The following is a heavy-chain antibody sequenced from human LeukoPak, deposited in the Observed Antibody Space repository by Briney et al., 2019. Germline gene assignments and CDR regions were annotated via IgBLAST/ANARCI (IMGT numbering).Heavy chain of an antibody. V-gene: IGHV7-4-1*02. CDR1: GYTFTIYA. CDR3: ARAPRAFDI. CDR2: INTNTGNP. J-gene: IGHJ3*02. Sequence: APVKVSCKASGYTFTIYAMNWVRQAPGQGREWMGWINTNTGNPTYAQGFTGGVVFSLDTSISTAYLQISSLKTEDTAVYYCARAPRAFDIWGQGTMVTVSS.